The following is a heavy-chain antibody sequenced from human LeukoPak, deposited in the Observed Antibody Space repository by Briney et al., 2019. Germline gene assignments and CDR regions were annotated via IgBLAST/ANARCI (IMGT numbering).Heavy chain of an antibody. CDR1: GFTFRDFA. J-gene: IGHJ4*02. CDR3: VKDAPLPFDF. Sequence: PGGSLRLSCAAPGFTFRDFAMSWVRQAPGKGLEWVSAISGDAHSTYYADSLKGRFTISRDNSKNTLYLQMNSLRAADTATYFCVKDAPLPFDFWGQGALVIVSS. V-gene: IGHV3-23*01. CDR2: ISGDAHST.